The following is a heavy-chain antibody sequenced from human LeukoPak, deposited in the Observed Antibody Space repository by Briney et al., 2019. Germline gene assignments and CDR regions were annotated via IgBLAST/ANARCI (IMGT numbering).Heavy chain of an antibody. V-gene: IGHV4-39*01. Sequence: KPSETLSLTCTVSGGSISSSSYYWGWIRQPPGKGLEWIGSIYYSGSTYYNPSLKSRVTISVDTSKNQFSLKLSSVTAADTAVYYCARKGTTYYDYIWGSYRDKYYFDYWGQGTLVTVSS. CDR2: IYYSGST. D-gene: IGHD3-16*02. J-gene: IGHJ4*02. CDR1: GGSISSSSYY. CDR3: ARKGTTYYDYIWGSYRDKYYFDY.